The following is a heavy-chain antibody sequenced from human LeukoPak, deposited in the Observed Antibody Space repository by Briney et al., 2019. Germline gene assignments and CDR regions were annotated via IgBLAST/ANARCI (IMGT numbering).Heavy chain of an antibody. CDR1: GFTVSSNY. D-gene: IGHD3-9*01. Sequence: GGSLRLSCAASGFTVSSNYMSWVRQAPGKGLEWVSVIYSGGSTYYADSVKGRFTISRDNSKNTPYLQMNSLRAEDTAVYYCARSGGDWLLNYWGQGTLVTVSS. V-gene: IGHV3-66*01. J-gene: IGHJ4*02. CDR2: IYSGGST. CDR3: ARSGGDWLLNY.